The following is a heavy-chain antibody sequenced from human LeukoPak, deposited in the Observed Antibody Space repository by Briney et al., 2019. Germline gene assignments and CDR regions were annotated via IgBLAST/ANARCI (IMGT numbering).Heavy chain of an antibody. CDR3: ARDGWAASLDY. CDR1: ASTFSSYG. D-gene: IGHD6-19*01. V-gene: IGHV3-33*01. J-gene: IGHJ4*02. Sequence: PGRSQRLSCAAAASTFSSYGMHWVRQAPGKGLEWVAVIWYDGSNKYYADSVKGRFTISRDNSKNTLYLQMNSLRAEDTAVYYCARDGWAASLDYWGQGTLVTVSS. CDR2: IWYDGSNK.